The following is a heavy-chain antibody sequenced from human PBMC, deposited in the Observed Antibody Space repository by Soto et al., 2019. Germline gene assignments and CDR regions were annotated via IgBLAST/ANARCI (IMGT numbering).Heavy chain of an antibody. V-gene: IGHV1-3*01. Sequence: ASVKVSCKASGYTFTSYAMHWVRQAPGQRLEWMGWINAGNGNTKYSQKFQGRVTITRDTSANTAYMELSSLRSEDTAVYYCARDSGYYDSSGYYTPLNYWGQGTLVTVSS. CDR1: GYTFTSYA. CDR3: ARDSGYYDSSGYYTPLNY. J-gene: IGHJ4*02. CDR2: INAGNGNT. D-gene: IGHD3-22*01.